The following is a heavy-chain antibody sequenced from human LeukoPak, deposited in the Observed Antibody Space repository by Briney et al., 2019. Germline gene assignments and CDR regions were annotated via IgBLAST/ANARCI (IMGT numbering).Heavy chain of an antibody. Sequence: GGSLRLSCAASGFTFHDYAMHWVRQAPGKGLEGVSGISWNSGSTYYADSVKGRFSISRDNSKNTLYLLMNSLRAEDTAVYYCAKDPQWELPSPFDHWGQGTLDTVSS. CDR3: AKDPQWELPSPFDH. D-gene: IGHD1-26*01. J-gene: IGHJ4*02. CDR1: GFTFHDYA. V-gene: IGHV3-23*01. CDR2: ISWNSGST.